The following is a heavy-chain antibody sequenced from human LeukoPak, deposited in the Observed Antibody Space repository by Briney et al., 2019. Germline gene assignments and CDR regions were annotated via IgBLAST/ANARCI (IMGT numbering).Heavy chain of an antibody. J-gene: IGHJ4*02. Sequence: ASVKVSCKASGYTFTSYGISWVRQAPGQGLEWMGWISAYNGNTNYAQKLQGRVAMTTDTSTSTAYMELRSLRSDDTAVYYCARYYDSSGYYYTPFDYWGQGTLVTVSS. CDR2: ISAYNGNT. CDR3: ARYYDSSGYYYTPFDY. D-gene: IGHD3-22*01. CDR1: GYTFTSYG. V-gene: IGHV1-18*01.